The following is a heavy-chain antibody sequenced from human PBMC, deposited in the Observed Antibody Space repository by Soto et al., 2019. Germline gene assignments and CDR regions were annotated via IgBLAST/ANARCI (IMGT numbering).Heavy chain of an antibody. CDR2: LYGDGNP. V-gene: IGHV3-53*01. CDR3: SRATWMDTTTLTGY. D-gene: IGHD5-18*01. J-gene: IGHJ4*02. CDR1: GFTVYGNY. Sequence: EVQLVESGGGLIQPGGSLRLSCAASGFTVYGNYMTWVRQAPGKGLEWVSVLYGDGNPYYADSVKGRFTLSRDDSKNTLYLQMHSLRAEDTAVYYCSRATWMDTTTLTGYWGQGTLVTVSS.